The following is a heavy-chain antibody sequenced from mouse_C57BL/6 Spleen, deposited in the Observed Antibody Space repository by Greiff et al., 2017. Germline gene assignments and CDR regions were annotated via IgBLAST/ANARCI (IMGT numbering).Heavy chain of an antibody. CDR2: IYPGDGDT. D-gene: IGHD2-1*01. CDR1: GYAFSSSW. Sequence: QVQLQQPGPELVKPGASVKISCKASGYAFSSSWMNWVKQRPGKGLEWIGRIYPGDGDTNYNGKFKGKATLTADKSSSTAYMQLSSLTSEDSAVYFCATPYGNYYAMDYWGQGTSVTVSS. V-gene: IGHV1-82*01. CDR3: ATPYGNYYAMDY. J-gene: IGHJ4*01.